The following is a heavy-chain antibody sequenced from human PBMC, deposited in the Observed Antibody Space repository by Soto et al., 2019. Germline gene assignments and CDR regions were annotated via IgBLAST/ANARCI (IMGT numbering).Heavy chain of an antibody. V-gene: IGHV3-30*03. Sequence: QVQLVESGGGVVQPGRSLRLSCAASGFTFSSHGMHWVRQAPGKGLEWVAAISYDGSDESYADSVKGRFTISRDNSKNTLYLQMNSLRPEDTAVYYCARDQISGDYGGQFNYWGQGALGSVSS. J-gene: IGHJ4*02. CDR1: GFTFSSHG. CDR3: ARDQISGDYGGQFNY. D-gene: IGHD4-17*01. CDR2: ISYDGSDE.